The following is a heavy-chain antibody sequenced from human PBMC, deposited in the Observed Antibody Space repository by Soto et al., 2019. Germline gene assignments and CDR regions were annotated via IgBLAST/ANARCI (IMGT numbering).Heavy chain of an antibody. D-gene: IGHD4-17*01. CDR1: GYTFTNYC. CDR3: ARTTVTASYYYMDV. J-gene: IGHJ6*03. Sequence: GASVKVSCKASGYTFTNYCFTWVRHAPGQGLEWLGWISTYNGNTKYAQKVQGRLTMTTDTSTSTANMELTSLRSDDTALYYCARTTVTASYYYMDVWGKGSTVTVSS. CDR2: ISTYNGNT. V-gene: IGHV1-18*01.